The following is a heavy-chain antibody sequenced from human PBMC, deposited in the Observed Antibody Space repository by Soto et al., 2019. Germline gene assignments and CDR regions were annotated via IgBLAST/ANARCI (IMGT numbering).Heavy chain of an antibody. Sequence: QVQLQESGPGLVKPSQTLSLTCTVSGGSISNSGYYWSWILQHPVKGLEWIGYIYYNGTTYYNTSLKSRVTISVDTSENQFSLKLSSVTAAHTAVYYCARGHIVVVAASTWFDPWGQGTLVTVSS. CDR3: ARGHIVVVAASTWFDP. CDR1: GGSISNSGYY. V-gene: IGHV4-31*03. D-gene: IGHD2-21*02. CDR2: IYYNGTT. J-gene: IGHJ5*02.